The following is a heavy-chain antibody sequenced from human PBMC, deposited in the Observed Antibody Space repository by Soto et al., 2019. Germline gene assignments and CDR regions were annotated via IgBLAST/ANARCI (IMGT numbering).Heavy chain of an antibody. CDR3: ARESAYSSSSY. CDR2: IYSGGST. Sequence: GGSLRLSCAASGFTVSSNYMSWVRQAPGKGLEWVSVIYSGGSTYYADSVKGRFTISRDNSKNTLYLQMNSLRAEDTAVYYCARESAYSSSSYWGQGTLVTVPQ. J-gene: IGHJ4*02. V-gene: IGHV3-53*01. D-gene: IGHD6-6*01. CDR1: GFTVSSNY.